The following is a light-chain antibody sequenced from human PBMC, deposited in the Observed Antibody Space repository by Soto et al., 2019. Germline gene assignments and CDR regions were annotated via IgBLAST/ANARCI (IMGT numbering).Light chain of an antibody. CDR3: QQYGSSPRT. J-gene: IGKJ5*01. CDR2: GAS. Sequence: IMLTQSPGTLSLTPGERATLSCRASQSISSSHLAWYQQKPGQGPRLLIYGASNRATGIPDRFSGSGSGTDFTLTITRLEPEDFAVYYCQQYGSSPRTFGQGTRLEI. V-gene: IGKV3-20*01. CDR1: QSISSSH.